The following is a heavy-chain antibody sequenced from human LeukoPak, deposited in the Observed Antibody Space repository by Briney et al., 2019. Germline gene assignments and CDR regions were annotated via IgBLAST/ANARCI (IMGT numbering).Heavy chain of an antibody. CDR2: IYTSGST. CDR3: ARTAYCGGDCYSFDY. CDR1: GVSISTYY. Sequence: SETLSLTCTVSGVSISTYYWSWIRQPAGKGLEWIGRIYTSGSTNYNPSLKSRVTMSVDTSKNQFSLKLSSVTAADTAVYYCARTAYCGGDCYSFDYWGQGTLVSVSS. J-gene: IGHJ4*02. D-gene: IGHD2-21*02. V-gene: IGHV4-4*07.